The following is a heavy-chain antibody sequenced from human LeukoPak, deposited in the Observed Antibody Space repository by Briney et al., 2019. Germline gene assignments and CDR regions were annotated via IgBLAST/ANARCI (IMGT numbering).Heavy chain of an antibody. V-gene: IGHV1-69*05. CDR3: ARDRWTTVTLGGYYYYYYMDV. J-gene: IGHJ6*03. CDR1: GGSFSSYA. D-gene: IGHD4-17*01. CDR2: IIPIFGTA. Sequence: ASVKVSCKASGGSFSSYAISWVRQAPGQGLEWMGGIIPIFGTANYAQKFQGRVTITTDESTSTAYMELSSLRSEDTAVYYCARDRWTTVTLGGYYYYYYMDVWGKGTTVTVSS.